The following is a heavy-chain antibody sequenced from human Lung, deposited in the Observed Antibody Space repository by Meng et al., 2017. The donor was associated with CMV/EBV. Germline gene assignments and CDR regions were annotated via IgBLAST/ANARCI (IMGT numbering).Heavy chain of an antibody. V-gene: IGHV3-21*01. CDR3: ARDSSSSYYYYYYYYGMDV. CDR1: GFTFSSYS. J-gene: IGHJ6*02. CDR2: ISSSSSYI. Sequence: GGSXRLXXEASGFTFSSYSMNWVRQAPGKGLEWVSSISSSSSYIYYADSVKGRFTISRDNAKNSLYLQMNSLRAEDTAVYYCARDSSSSYYYYYYYYGMDVVXQGTXVTVSS. D-gene: IGHD6-6*01.